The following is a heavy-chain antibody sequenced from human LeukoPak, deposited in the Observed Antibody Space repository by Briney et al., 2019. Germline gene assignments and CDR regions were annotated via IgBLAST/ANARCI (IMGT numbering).Heavy chain of an antibody. D-gene: IGHD4-17*01. CDR3: ARGEYGDFLHWFDS. CDR1: GGSFSGYY. J-gene: IGHJ5*01. CDR2: INHSGST. Sequence: PSETLSLTCAVYGGSFSGYYWSWIRQPPGKGLEWIGEINHSGSTNYNPSLKSRVTISVDESKNQFSLKVTAVTAADTAIYYCARGEYGDFLHWFDSWGQGTLVTVSS. V-gene: IGHV4-34*01.